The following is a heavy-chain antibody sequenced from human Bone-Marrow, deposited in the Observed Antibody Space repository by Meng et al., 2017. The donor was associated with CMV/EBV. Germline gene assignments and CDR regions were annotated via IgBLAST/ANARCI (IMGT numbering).Heavy chain of an antibody. CDR2: IYYSGST. D-gene: IGHD1-1*01. Sequence: SETLSLTCTVSGGSISSGGYYWSWIRQHPGKGLEWIGYIYYSGSTYYNPSLKSRVTISVDTSKNQFSLKLSSVIAADTAVYYCARGYLMGPAMGPHFDYWGQGTLVTASS. J-gene: IGHJ4*02. V-gene: IGHV4-31*03. CDR3: ARGYLMGPAMGPHFDY. CDR1: GGSISSGGYY.